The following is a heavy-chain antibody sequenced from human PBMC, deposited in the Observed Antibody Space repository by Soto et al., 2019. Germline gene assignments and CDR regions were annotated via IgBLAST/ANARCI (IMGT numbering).Heavy chain of an antibody. CDR2: INPADSDI. Sequence: GESLKISCQTSGYTFTNYWIGWVRQMPGKGLEWLGIINPADSDIRYNPSFEGKVTISVDKSISTAFLQWSSLKASDTAMYYCARTAAAGKYYYGVDVWGQGTKVTVSS. CDR3: ARTAAAGKYYYGVDV. CDR1: GYTFTNYW. V-gene: IGHV5-51*01. J-gene: IGHJ6*02. D-gene: IGHD6-13*01.